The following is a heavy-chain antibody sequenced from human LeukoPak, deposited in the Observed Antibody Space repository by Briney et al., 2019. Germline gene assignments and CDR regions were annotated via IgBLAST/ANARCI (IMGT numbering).Heavy chain of an antibody. CDR3: ARVVYHGSGSYLF. D-gene: IGHD3-10*01. Sequence: GASVKVSCKASGYTFTSYDINWVRQATGQGLEWVGWMNPDSGNTGCAQEFQGRVTMTRNTSISTAYMELSSLRSEDTAVYYCARVVYHGSGSYLFWGQGTLVTVSS. CDR1: GYTFTSYD. CDR2: MNPDSGNT. V-gene: IGHV1-8*01. J-gene: IGHJ4*02.